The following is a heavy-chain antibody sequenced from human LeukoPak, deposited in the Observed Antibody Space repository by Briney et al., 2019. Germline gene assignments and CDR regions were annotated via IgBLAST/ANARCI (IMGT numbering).Heavy chain of an antibody. CDR3: GRRTFYDTLTGYKYWYFDL. D-gene: IGHD3-9*01. Sequence: NPSETLSLTCTVSGGPISSYYWSWIRQPPGKRLEWIGYTHYSGSTDKNPSLWSRVTMSVDTSKNQISLKLSSVTAADTAVYYCGRRTFYDTLTGYKYWYFDLWGRGTLVTVSS. V-gene: IGHV4-59*01. CDR1: GGPISSYY. CDR2: THYSGST. J-gene: IGHJ2*01.